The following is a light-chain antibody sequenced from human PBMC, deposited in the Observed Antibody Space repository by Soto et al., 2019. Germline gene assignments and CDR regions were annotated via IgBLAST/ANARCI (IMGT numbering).Light chain of an antibody. CDR2: LGS. V-gene: IGKV2-28*01. CDR1: QSLLQSNGYNY. J-gene: IGKJ1*01. CDR3: MQALQTPT. Sequence: DIVMTQSPLSLPVTPGEPASISCRSSQSLLQSNGYNYLDWYLQKPGQSPRLLIYLGSNRAAGVPDRFSGSESGTDFTLKISRVEAEDVGVYYCMQALQTPTFGQGTKVEIK.